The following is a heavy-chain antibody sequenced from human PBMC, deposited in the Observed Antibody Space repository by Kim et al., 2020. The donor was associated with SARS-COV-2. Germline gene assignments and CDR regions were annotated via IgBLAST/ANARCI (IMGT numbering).Heavy chain of an antibody. CDR2: ISAYNGNT. J-gene: IGHJ3*02. V-gene: IGHV1-18*01. Sequence: ASVKVSCKASGYTFTSYGISWVRQAPGQGLEWMGWISAYNGNTNYAQKLQGRVTMTTDTSTSTAYMELRSLRSDDTAVYYCARDLYSSSWQAYPVDAFDIWGQGTMVTVSS. CDR1: GYTFTSYG. D-gene: IGHD6-13*01. CDR3: ARDLYSSSWQAYPVDAFDI.